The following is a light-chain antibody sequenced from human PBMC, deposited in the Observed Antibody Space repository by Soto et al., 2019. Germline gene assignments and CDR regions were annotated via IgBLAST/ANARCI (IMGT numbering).Light chain of an antibody. CDR1: QSVSSSY. J-gene: IGKJ4*01. CDR3: QLHGSP. V-gene: IGKV3-20*01. Sequence: IVLTQSPATLSLFPDDRVTLSCRASQSVSSSYLAWYQQKPGQAPRLLIYGACSRATGIPDRFSGSGSGTDFTLTISSLEPEDFEVYYCQLHGSPFGEGTKVDI. CDR2: GAC.